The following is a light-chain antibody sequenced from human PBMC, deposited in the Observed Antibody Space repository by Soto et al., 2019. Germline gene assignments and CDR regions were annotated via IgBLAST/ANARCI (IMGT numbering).Light chain of an antibody. CDR1: QSVSSSY. CDR2: GAS. CDR3: HQYGYSPLT. Sequence: EIVLTQSPGTLSLSPGERATLSCRASQSVSSSYLAWYQQKPGQAPRLLIYGASGRATGIPARFSGSVSGTDFTLTISRLEPEDFAVYYCHQYGYSPLTFGGGTKVEIK. J-gene: IGKJ4*01. V-gene: IGKV3-20*01.